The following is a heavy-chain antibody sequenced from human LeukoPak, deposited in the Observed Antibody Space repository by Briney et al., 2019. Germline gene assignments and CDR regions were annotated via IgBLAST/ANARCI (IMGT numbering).Heavy chain of an antibody. V-gene: IGHV1-2*02. CDR1: GYTFTGYY. D-gene: IGHD5-18*01. CDR2: INPNSGGT. CDR3: ARAEDTAMDDAFDI. Sequence: ASVKVSCKASGYTFTGYYMHWVRQAPGQGLEWMGWINPNSGGTNYAQKFQGRVTMTRDTSISTAYMELSRLRSDDTAVYYCARAEDTAMDDAFDIWGQGTMVTVSS. J-gene: IGHJ3*02.